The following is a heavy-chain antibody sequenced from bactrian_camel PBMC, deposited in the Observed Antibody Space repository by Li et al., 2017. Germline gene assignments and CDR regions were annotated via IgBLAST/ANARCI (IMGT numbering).Heavy chain of an antibody. D-gene: IGHD5*01. V-gene: IGHV3S1*01. CDR2: VYIGGGSA. J-gene: IGHJ4*01. CDR1: GHSYSTMWRYC. CDR3: MAGTYGWSWAHTY. Sequence: HVQLVESGGGSVQAGGSLRLSCAQSGHSYSTMWRYCMAWFRQAPGKEREGVAAVYIGGGSAYYADSVKGRFTISQDNAKNTLYLQMNSLKPEDTAMYYCMAGTYGWSWAHTYWGQGTQVTVS.